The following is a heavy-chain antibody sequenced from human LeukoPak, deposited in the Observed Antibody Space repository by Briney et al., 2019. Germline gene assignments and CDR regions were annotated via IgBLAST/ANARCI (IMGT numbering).Heavy chain of an antibody. CDR1: GFTFSSSA. V-gene: IGHV3-23*01. CDR2: ISNNGGYT. J-gene: IGHJ4*02. CDR3: AKQLGYCSDGSCYFPY. Sequence: GGSLRLSCAASGFTFSSSAMSWVRQAPGKGLEWVSAISNNGGYTYYADSVQGRFTISRDNSKSTLCLQMNSLRAEDTAVYYCAKQLGYCSDGSCYFPYWGLGTLVTVSS. D-gene: IGHD2-15*01.